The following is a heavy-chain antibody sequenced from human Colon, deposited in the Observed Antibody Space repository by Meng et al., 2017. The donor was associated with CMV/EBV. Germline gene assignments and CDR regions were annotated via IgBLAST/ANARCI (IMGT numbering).Heavy chain of an antibody. CDR1: GFTFRNYW. V-gene: IGHV3-7*04. CDR3: ATDTARVRGY. Sequence: GGSLRLSCAASGFTFRNYWMSWVRQVPGTGLEWVANINPDGSEKYYLDSVKGRFTIFRDNAKNSLYLQVNSLRVEDTAVYYCATDTARVRGYWGQGTLVTVSS. D-gene: IGHD3-10*01. CDR2: INPDGSEK. J-gene: IGHJ4*02.